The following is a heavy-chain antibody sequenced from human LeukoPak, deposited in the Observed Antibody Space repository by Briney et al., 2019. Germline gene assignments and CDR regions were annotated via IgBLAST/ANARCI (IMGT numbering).Heavy chain of an antibody. D-gene: IGHD3-16*02. V-gene: IGHV4-34*01. J-gene: IGHJ1*01. CDR3: ARGPPMITFGGVIAKYFQH. CDR2: INHSGST. CDR1: GGSFSGYY. Sequence: PSETLSLTCAVYGGSFSGYYWSWIRQPPGKGLGWIGEINHSGSTNYNPSLMSRVTISVDTSKNQFSLKLSSVTAADTAVYYCARGPPMITFGGVIAKYFQHWGQGTLVTVSS.